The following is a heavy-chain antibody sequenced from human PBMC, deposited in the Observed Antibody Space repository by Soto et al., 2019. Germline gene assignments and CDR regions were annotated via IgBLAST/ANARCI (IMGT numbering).Heavy chain of an antibody. Sequence: VQLVESGGGVVQPGRSLRLSCAASGFTFSNAWMSWVRQAPGKGLEWVARIKSKTDGGTTDYAAPVKGRFTISRDDSRDTVYLQMNSLNTGDTAVYYCTTMGKVSWGQGTLVTVSS. D-gene: IGHD7-27*01. CDR2: IKSKTDGGTT. CDR1: GFTFSNAW. J-gene: IGHJ5*02. CDR3: TTMGKVS. V-gene: IGHV3-15*01.